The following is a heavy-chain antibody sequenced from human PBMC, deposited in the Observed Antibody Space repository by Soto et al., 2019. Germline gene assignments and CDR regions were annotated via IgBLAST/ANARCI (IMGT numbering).Heavy chain of an antibody. J-gene: IGHJ4*02. D-gene: IGHD1-26*01. CDR1: GFSLSTRGMC. Sequence: ESGPTLVNPTQTLTLTCTFSGFSLSTRGMCVSWIRQPPGEALEWLAVIDWVDDKFYSTSLKTRLTISKDTSKNHVVLTMTNMDPVDTATFYCARSTFRGSYDYWGQGTLVTVSS. CDR2: IDWVDDK. V-gene: IGHV2-70*01. CDR3: ARSTFRGSYDY.